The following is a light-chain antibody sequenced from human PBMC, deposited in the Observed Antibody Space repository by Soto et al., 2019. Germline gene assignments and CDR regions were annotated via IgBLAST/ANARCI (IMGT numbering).Light chain of an antibody. CDR3: QQYNNWPPIT. CDR1: QSVNNK. V-gene: IGKV3-15*01. CDR2: GAS. Sequence: IVMTQSPATLSVSPVEIVTLSCMASQSVNNKVAWYQQKPGQAPRLLIFGASTRATGIPARFSGSGSVTEFTLTISSLQSEDFAVYYCQQYNNWPPITFGQGTRLEIK. J-gene: IGKJ5*01.